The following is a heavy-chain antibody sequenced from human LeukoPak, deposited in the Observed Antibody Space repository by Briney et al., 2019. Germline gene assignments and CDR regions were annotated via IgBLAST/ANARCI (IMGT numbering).Heavy chain of an antibody. V-gene: IGHV1-69*05. CDR3: ARDYGLRDGYNYVNLFVY. CDR2: IIPIFGTA. D-gene: IGHD5-24*01. Sequence: SVKVSCKASGGTFSSYAISWVRQAPGQGLEWMGRIIPIFGTANYAQKFQGRVTITTDESTSTAYMELSSLRSEDTAVYYCARDYGLRDGYNYVNLFVYWGQGTLVTVSS. J-gene: IGHJ4*02. CDR1: GGTFSSYA.